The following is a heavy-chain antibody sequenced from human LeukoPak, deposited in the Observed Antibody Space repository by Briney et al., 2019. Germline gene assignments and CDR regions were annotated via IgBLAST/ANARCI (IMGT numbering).Heavy chain of an antibody. CDR1: GFTFDDYA. CDR3: AKRGRDGYNFDY. J-gene: IGHJ4*02. V-gene: IGHV3-9*01. CDR2: ISWNSGSI. D-gene: IGHD5-24*01. Sequence: PRRSLRLSCAASGFTFDDYAMHWVRQAPGKGLEWVSGISWNSGSIGYADSVKGRFTISRDNAKNSLYLQMNSLRAEDTALYYCAKRGRDGYNFDYWGQGTLVTVSS.